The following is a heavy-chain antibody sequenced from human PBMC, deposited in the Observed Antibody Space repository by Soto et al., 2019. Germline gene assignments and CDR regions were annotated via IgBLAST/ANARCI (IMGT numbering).Heavy chain of an antibody. Sequence: SETLSLTCTVSGGSISSSSYYWGWIRQPPGKGLEWIGSVYYSGSTYYNPSLRSRVTLSVDTSKNQFSLKMSSVTAADTALYYCARQKRGSSRPYYFDYWGQGTLVTVSS. CDR2: VYYSGST. CDR1: GGSISSSSYY. J-gene: IGHJ4*02. CDR3: ARQKRGSSRPYYFDY. D-gene: IGHD6-13*01. V-gene: IGHV4-39*01.